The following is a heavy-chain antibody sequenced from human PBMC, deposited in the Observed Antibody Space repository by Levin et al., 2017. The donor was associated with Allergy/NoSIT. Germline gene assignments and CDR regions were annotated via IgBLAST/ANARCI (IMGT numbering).Heavy chain of an antibody. J-gene: IGHJ3*02. CDR1: GFTFSSYG. CDR2: ISYDGSNK. D-gene: IGHD4-17*01. CDR3: ATRMTTVTYDAFDI. Sequence: GESLKISCAASGFTFSSYGMHWVRQAPGKGLEWVAVISYDGSNKYYADSVKGRFTISRDNSKNTLYLQMNSLRAEDTAVYYCATRMTTVTYDAFDIWGQGTMVTVSS. V-gene: IGHV3-30*03.